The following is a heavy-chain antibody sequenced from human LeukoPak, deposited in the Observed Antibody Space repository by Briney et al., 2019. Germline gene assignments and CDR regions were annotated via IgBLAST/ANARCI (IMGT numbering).Heavy chain of an antibody. V-gene: IGHV3-23*01. J-gene: IGHJ4*02. CDR1: GFIFSSYA. Sequence: PGGSLRLSCAASGFIFSSYAMSWVRQAPGKGLEWVSTISGSAGSTYYADSVKGRFTISRDNSKNTLYLQMNSLRAEDTAVYYCAKARGEQNDGSNYWGQGTLVTVSS. CDR2: ISGSAGST. CDR3: AKARGEQNDGSNY. D-gene: IGHD2-15*01.